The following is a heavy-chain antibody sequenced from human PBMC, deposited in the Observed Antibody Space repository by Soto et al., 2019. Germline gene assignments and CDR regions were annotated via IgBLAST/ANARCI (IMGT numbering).Heavy chain of an antibody. J-gene: IGHJ6*02. CDR1: GYPSTNFG. D-gene: IGHD1-26*01. Sequence: SVKVSCKASGYPSTNFGISWVRQAPGQGLEWMAWISSDHGNTHSAGKFQGRVTLTTDTATTTAHMELRNLRSDDTAMYYCARDGVRGAETGISYYDRGMDVWGQGTTVTVSS. CDR2: ISSDHGNT. CDR3: ARDGVRGAETGISYYDRGMDV. V-gene: IGHV1-18*01.